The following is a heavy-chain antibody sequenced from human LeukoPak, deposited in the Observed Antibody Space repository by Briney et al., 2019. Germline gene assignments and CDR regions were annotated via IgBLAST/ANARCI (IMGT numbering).Heavy chain of an antibody. CDR1: GFTFDTYG. J-gene: IGHJ4*02. CDR2: ISSSSSYI. V-gene: IGHV3-21*01. D-gene: IGHD1-26*01. Sequence: GGSLRLSCAASGFTFDTYGMSWVRQAPGKGLEWVSSISSSSSYIYYADSVKGRFTISRDNAKNSLYLQMNSLRAEDTALYYCARWGVGDYWGQGTLVTVSS. CDR3: ARWGVGDY.